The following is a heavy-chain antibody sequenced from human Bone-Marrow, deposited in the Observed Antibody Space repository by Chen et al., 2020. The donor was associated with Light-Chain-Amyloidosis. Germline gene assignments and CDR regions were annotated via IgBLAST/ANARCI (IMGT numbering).Heavy chain of an antibody. J-gene: IGHJ3*02. CDR2: ISGSGGSR. D-gene: IGHD3-9*01. V-gene: IGHV3-23*01. Sequence: VRQAPGKGLEWVSTISGSGGSRYYGDSVKGRLTISRDNSKNALFLQMNSLRAEDTAVYYCAKDISYDDILPGYPADAFDIWGQGIMVTVSS. CDR3: AKDISYDDILPGYPADAFDI.